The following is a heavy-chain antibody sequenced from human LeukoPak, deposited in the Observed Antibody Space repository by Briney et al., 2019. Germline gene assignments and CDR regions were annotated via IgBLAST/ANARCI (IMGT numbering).Heavy chain of an antibody. D-gene: IGHD3-10*01. CDR3: VKVLIWTYGSGNYYKGAFDI. Sequence: GGSLRLSCTASGFTFNSYAMTWVRQAPGKGLEWVSLISDSGGRIYYADSVKGRFTISRDNSKNTLYLQMNSLRAEDTAVYYCVKVLIWTYGSGNYYKGAFDIWGQGTMVTVFS. J-gene: IGHJ3*02. CDR1: GFTFNSYA. CDR2: ISDSGGRI. V-gene: IGHV3-23*01.